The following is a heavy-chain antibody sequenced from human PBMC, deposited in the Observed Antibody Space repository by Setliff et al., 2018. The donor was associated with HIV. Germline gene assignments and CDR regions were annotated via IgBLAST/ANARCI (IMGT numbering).Heavy chain of an antibody. CDR2: IIPVFRMT. Sequence: GASVKVSCKAPGDTFSTSALSWVRQAPGQGLEWMGGIIPVFRMTDYAEKFQGRLIISADPSTNTAYMELSSLRSEDTAVCYCARQTVTVGIPGYFDSWGQGTLVTVSS. V-gene: IGHV1-69*10. J-gene: IGHJ4*02. D-gene: IGHD6-13*01. CDR1: GDTFSTSA. CDR3: ARQTVTVGIPGYFDS.